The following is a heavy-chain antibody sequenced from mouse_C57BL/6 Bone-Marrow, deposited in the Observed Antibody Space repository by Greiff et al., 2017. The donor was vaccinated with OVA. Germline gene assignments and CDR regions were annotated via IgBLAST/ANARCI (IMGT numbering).Heavy chain of an antibody. V-gene: IGHV2-2*01. CDR3: ARGNYYGLDY. Sequence: VQLVESGPGLVQPSQSLSITCTVSGFSLTSYGVHWVRQSPGKGLEWLGVIWSGGSTDYNAAFISRLSISKDNSKSQVFFKMNSLQADDTAIYYCARGNYYGLDYWGQGTTLTVSS. CDR2: IWSGGST. J-gene: IGHJ2*01. D-gene: IGHD1-2*01. CDR1: GFSLTSYG.